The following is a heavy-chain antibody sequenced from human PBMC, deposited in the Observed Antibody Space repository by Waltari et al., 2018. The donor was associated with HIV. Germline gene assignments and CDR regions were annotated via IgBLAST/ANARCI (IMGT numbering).Heavy chain of an antibody. V-gene: IGHV4-39*01. CDR1: GCSISRSSYY. CDR3: ARGKPAVDY. J-gene: IGHJ4*02. CDR2: IYYSGST. Sequence: QLQLQESGPGLVKPSETLSLTCTVSGCSISRSSYYWGWIRPPPGKGVEWLGSIYYSGSTYYNPSLKSRVTISVDTSKNQFSRKLSSVTAADTAVYYCARGKPAVDYWGQGTLVTVSS.